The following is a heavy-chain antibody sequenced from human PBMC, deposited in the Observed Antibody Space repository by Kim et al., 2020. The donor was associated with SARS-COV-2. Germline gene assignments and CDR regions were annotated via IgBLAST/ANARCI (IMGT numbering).Heavy chain of an antibody. J-gene: IGHJ4*02. CDR3: AREGEAGYYPY. V-gene: IGHV1-46*02. CDR1: GYTFNTYY. Sequence: ASVKVSCKASGYTFNTYYVHWVRQAPGQGLEWMGMINPSGTSTKYAQEFQGRVSVARDSSTSTVYMELSSLRSEDTAVYYCAREGEAGYYPYWGQGTLVTVSS. CDR2: INPSGTST. D-gene: IGHD3-16*01.